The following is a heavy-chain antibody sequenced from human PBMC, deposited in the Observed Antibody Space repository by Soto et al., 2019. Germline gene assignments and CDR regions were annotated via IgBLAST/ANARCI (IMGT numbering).Heavy chain of an antibody. V-gene: IGHV4-31*03. Sequence: SETLSLTCTVSGGSISSGGYYWSWIRQHPGKGLEWIGYIYYSGSTYYNPSLKSRVTISVDTSKNQFSLKLSSVTAADTAVYYCARYCSGGSCYGDAFDIWGQGTMVTVSS. CDR2: IYYSGST. CDR3: ARYCSGGSCYGDAFDI. J-gene: IGHJ3*02. CDR1: GGSISSGGYY. D-gene: IGHD2-15*01.